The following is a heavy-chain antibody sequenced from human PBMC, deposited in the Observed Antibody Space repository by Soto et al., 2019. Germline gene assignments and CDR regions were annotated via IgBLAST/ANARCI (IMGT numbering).Heavy chain of an antibody. CDR1: GFTFSNAW. CDR2: IKSKTDAETT. J-gene: IGHJ4*02. V-gene: IGHV3-15*01. CDR3: TTLYQGISN. D-gene: IGHD1-20*01. Sequence: GGSLRLSCAASGFTFSNAWMSWVRQTPGKGLEWVGRIKSKTDAETTDYAAPVKGRFTISRDDSKNALYLQMNSLKTEDTAVYYCTTLYQGISNWGQGTLVTVSS.